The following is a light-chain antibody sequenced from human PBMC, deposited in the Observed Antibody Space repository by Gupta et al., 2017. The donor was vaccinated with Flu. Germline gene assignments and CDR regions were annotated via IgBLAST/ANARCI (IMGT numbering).Light chain of an antibody. J-gene: IGLJ3*02. CDR1: SSDVGGYNY. CDR3: SSYTSSSTGV. Sequence: QSALTQPASVSGSPGQSITISCTGTSSDVGGYNYVSWYQQHPGKAPKLMIYEVSNRPSGVSNRVSGSKYGNTASLTISGLQAEDEADYYCSSYTSSSTGVFRGGTKLTV. V-gene: IGLV2-14*01. CDR2: EVS.